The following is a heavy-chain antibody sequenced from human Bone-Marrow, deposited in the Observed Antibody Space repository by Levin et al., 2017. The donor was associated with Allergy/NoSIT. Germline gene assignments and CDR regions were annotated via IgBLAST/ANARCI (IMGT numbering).Heavy chain of an antibody. J-gene: IGHJ4*02. CDR1: GFTFSSYA. D-gene: IGHD2-15*01. CDR2: ISYDGSNK. Sequence: GESLKISCAASGFTFSSYAIHWVRQAPGKGLDWVAVISYDGSNKHYADSVKGRFTISRDNSKNTLYLQMNSLRAEDTAVYYGARDVGYCGGGSCYIYYFDSWGQGTLVTVSA. V-gene: IGHV3-30*04. CDR3: ARDVGYCGGGSCYIYYFDS.